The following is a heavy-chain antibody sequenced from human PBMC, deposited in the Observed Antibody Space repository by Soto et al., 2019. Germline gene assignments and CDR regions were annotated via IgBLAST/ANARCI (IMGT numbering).Heavy chain of an antibody. CDR2: INPNSGGT. J-gene: IGHJ5*02. CDR1: GYTFTGYY. Sequence: QVQLVQSGAEVKKPGASVKVSCKASGYTFTGYYMHWGRQAPGQGLEWMGWINPNSGGTKYAQKFQCWVTITRDTSISTAYMELSMLRSDDTAVYCCARGGDLYCSGGSCYSWFDPWGQGTLVTVSS. D-gene: IGHD2-15*01. V-gene: IGHV1-2*04. CDR3: ARGGDLYCSGGSCYSWFDP.